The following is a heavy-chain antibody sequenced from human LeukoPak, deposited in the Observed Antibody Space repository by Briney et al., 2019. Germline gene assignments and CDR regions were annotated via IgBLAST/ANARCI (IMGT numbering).Heavy chain of an antibody. D-gene: IGHD6-6*01. CDR2: ISYDGSNK. CDR1: GVTFSSYG. Sequence: PGGSLRLSCAASGVTFSSYGMHWVRQAPGKGLEWLAVISYDGSNKYYADSVKGRFTISRDNSKNTLYLQMNSLRAEDTAVYYCAKAREKYSSSSGLGYWGQGTLVTVSS. CDR3: AKAREKYSSSSGLGY. V-gene: IGHV3-30*18. J-gene: IGHJ4*02.